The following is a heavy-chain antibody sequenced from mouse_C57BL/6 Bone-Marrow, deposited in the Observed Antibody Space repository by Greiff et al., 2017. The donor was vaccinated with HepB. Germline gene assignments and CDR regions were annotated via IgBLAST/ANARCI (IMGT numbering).Heavy chain of an antibody. Sequence: QVQLKQSGAELVKPGASVKLSCKASGYTFTEYTIHWVKQRSGQGLEWIGWFYPGSGSIKYNEKFKDKATLTADKSSSTVYMELSRLTSEDSAVYFCARHEESLNYYGSSSWFAYWGQGTLVTVSA. D-gene: IGHD1-1*01. J-gene: IGHJ3*01. CDR3: ARHEESLNYYGSSSWFAY. CDR2: FYPGSGSI. CDR1: GYTFTEYT. V-gene: IGHV1-62-2*01.